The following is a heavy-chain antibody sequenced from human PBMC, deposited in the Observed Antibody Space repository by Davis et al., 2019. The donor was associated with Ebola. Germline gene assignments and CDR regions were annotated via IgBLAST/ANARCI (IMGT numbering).Heavy chain of an antibody. CDR1: GGSISSYY. J-gene: IGHJ6*02. CDR2: IYYSGST. CDR3: ARFSSGYYGRSYYYYGMDV. Sequence: SETLSLTCTVSGGSISSYYWSWIRQPPGKGLEWIGYIYYSGSTNYNPSLKLRVTISVGTSKNQFSLKLSSVTAADTAVYYCARFSSGYYGRSYYYYGMDVWGQGTTVTVSS. D-gene: IGHD3-22*01. V-gene: IGHV4-59*01.